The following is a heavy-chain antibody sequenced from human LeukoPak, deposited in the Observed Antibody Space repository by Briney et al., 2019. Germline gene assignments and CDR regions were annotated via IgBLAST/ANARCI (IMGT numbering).Heavy chain of an antibody. D-gene: IGHD4-17*01. CDR3: ARITGTVTTTYFDY. Sequence: GGSLRLSCAASGFTFSSYSMNWVRQAPGKGLEWVSSISSSSSYIYYADSVKGRFTISRDNAKNSLYLQMNSLRAEDTAVYYCARITGTVTTTYFDYWGQGTLVTVSS. CDR1: GFTFSSYS. CDR2: ISSSSSYI. J-gene: IGHJ4*02. V-gene: IGHV3-21*01.